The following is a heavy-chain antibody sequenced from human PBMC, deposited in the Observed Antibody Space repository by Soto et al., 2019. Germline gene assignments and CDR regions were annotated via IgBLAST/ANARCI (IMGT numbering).Heavy chain of an antibody. CDR3: ATTVVH. D-gene: IGHD4-17*01. CDR1: GLTFNNSA. CDR2: ISGSGDST. Sequence: GGSLRLSCAASGLTFNNSAMSWVRQAPGKGLEWVSAISGSGDSTFYADSVKGRFTISRDNPRNTLYLQMDSLRAEDTAVYYCATTVVHWGQGTLVTVSS. V-gene: IGHV3-23*01. J-gene: IGHJ4*02.